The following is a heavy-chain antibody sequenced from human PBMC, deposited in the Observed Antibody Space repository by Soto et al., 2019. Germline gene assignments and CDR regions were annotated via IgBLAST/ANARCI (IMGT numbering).Heavy chain of an antibody. CDR2: INWNGGST. CDR3: ARLYGSGSTRRVRIDY. Sequence: GGSLRPSCAASGFTFDDYGMSWVRQAPGKGLEWVSGINWNGGSTGYADSVKGRFTISRDNAKNSLYLQMNSLRAEDTALYYCARLYGSGSTRRVRIDYWGQGTLVTVSS. V-gene: IGHV3-20*04. CDR1: GFTFDDYG. J-gene: IGHJ4*02. D-gene: IGHD3-10*01.